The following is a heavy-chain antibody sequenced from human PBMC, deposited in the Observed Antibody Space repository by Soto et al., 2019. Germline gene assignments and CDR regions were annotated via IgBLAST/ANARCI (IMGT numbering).Heavy chain of an antibody. CDR1: GFTFSSYA. D-gene: IGHD6-19*01. V-gene: IGHV3-23*01. CDR2: ISGSGGST. CDR3: ARGPEPPRGSGRRGGY. Sequence: EVQLLESGGGLVQPGGSLRLSCAASGFTFSSYAMSWGRQAPGKGLEWVSAISGSGGSTYYADSVKGRFTISRDNSKHTLYLQMKSLRAEDTAVYYCARGPEPPRGSGRRGGYWGQGTLVTV. J-gene: IGHJ4*02.